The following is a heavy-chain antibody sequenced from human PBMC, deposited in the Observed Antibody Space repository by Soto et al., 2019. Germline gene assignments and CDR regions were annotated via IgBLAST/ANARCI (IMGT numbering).Heavy chain of an antibody. CDR1: GFAVSSKY. CDR2: IYGGGTT. CDR3: VQTTGWPGLDF. V-gene: IGHV3-53*01. Sequence: EVPLVESGGGLIQPGGSLRLSCAASGFAVSSKYMTWVRQAPGKGLEWVSVIYGGGTTYYADSVKGRFTISRDTSKNTLYLQMNSLRAEDTAVYYCVQTTGWPGLDFWGQGTLVTVSS. J-gene: IGHJ4*02. D-gene: IGHD6-19*01.